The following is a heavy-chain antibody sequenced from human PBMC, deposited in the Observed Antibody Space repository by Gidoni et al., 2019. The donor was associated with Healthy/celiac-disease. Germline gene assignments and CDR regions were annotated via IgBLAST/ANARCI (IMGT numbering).Heavy chain of an antibody. CDR1: GFTFSSYG. CDR3: AKDSASPYSSSWYYFDY. J-gene: IGHJ4*02. V-gene: IGHV3-30*18. CDR2: ISYDGSNK. Sequence: QVQLVESGGGVVQPGRSLRLSCAASGFTFSSYGMNWVRQAPGKGLEWVAVISYDGSNKYYADSVKGRFTISRDNSKNTLYLQLNSLRAEDTAVYYCAKDSASPYSSSWYYFDYWGQGTLVTVSS. D-gene: IGHD6-13*01.